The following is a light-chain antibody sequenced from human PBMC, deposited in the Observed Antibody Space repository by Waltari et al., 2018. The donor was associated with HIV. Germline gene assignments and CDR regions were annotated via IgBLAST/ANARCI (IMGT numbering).Light chain of an antibody. J-gene: IGLJ7*01. CDR2: DNN. Sequence: QSVLTQPPSVSAAPGQKVTISCSGSSSNIGNNYVYWYQQLPGTAPKLLIYDNNKRPSGIPDRFSGSKSGTSATLGITGLQTGDEADYYCGTWDSSLSAHAVFGGGTQLTVL. CDR3: GTWDSSLSAHAV. V-gene: IGLV1-51*01. CDR1: SSNIGNNY.